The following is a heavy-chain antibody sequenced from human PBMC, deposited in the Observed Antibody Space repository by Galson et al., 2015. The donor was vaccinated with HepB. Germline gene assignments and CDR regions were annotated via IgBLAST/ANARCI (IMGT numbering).Heavy chain of an antibody. CDR1: GYTLTELS. V-gene: IGHV1-69*13. CDR3: ARMQTSIAARGGWFDP. D-gene: IGHD6-6*01. J-gene: IGHJ5*02. CDR2: IIPIFGTA. Sequence: SVKVSCKVSGYTLTELSMHWVRQAPGQGLEWMGGIIPIFGTANYAQKFQGRVTITADESTSTAYMELSSLRSEDTAVYYCARMQTSIAARGGWFDPWGQGTLVTVSS.